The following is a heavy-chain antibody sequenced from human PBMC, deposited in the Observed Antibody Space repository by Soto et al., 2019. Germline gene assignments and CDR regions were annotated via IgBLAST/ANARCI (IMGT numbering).Heavy chain of an antibody. V-gene: IGHV3-7*01. J-gene: IGHJ5*02. CDR1: GFTFSDSW. CDR3: VRGGSNYAS. Sequence: EVQLVESGGGLVQPGGSLRLSCTASGFTFSDSWMTWVRQAPGKGLEWVARIKPDESEKKYADSVKGRFSITRDNAKNSMYLQMDSLGGEDTAGYYCVRGGSNYASWGQGTLVTVSS. D-gene: IGHD4-4*01. CDR2: IKPDESEK.